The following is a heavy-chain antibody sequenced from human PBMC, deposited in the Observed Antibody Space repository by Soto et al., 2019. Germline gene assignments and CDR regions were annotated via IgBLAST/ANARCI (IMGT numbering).Heavy chain of an antibody. CDR2: IYYSGST. Sequence: SETLSLTCTVSGGSVSSGGYYWSWIRQHPGKGLEWIGYIYYSGSTYYNPSLKSRVTISVDTSKNQFSLKLSSVTAADTAVYYCARELLWFGESISYYFDYWGQGTLVTVSS. CDR3: ARELLWFGESISYYFDY. D-gene: IGHD3-10*01. V-gene: IGHV4-31*03. CDR1: GGSVSSGGYY. J-gene: IGHJ4*02.